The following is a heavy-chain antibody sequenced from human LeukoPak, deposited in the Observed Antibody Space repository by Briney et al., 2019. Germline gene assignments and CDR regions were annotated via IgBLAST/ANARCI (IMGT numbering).Heavy chain of an antibody. CDR1: GFTFSSYW. J-gene: IGHJ4*02. D-gene: IGHD1-26*01. Sequence: PGGSLRLSCAASGFTFSSYWMHWVRQAPGKGLVWVSRINSDGSSTNYADSVKGRFTTSRDNSKNTLYLQMNSLRAEDTAVYYCARGLVGAYFDYWGQGTLVTVSS. V-gene: IGHV3-74*01. CDR2: INSDGSST. CDR3: ARGLVGAYFDY.